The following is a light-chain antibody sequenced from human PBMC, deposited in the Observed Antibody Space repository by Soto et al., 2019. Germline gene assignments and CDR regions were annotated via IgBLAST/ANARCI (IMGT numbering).Light chain of an antibody. CDR3: SSYAGSSVPVA. J-gene: IGLJ2*01. Sequence: QSALTQPPSASGSPGQSVTISCTGASSDVGGYNFVSWYQQHPGKAPKLMIYDVTKWPSGVPDRFSGSKSGNTASLTVSGLQADDEADYYCSSYAGSSVPVAFGGGTKVTVL. CDR1: SSDVGGYNF. V-gene: IGLV2-8*01. CDR2: DVT.